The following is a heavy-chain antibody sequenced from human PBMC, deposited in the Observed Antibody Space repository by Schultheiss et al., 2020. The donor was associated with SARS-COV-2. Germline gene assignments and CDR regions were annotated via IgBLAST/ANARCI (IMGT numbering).Heavy chain of an antibody. CDR3: ARDEEHYYYGMDV. CDR1: GYTFTNYG. D-gene: IGHD1-26*01. Sequence: ASVKVSCKGSGYTFTNYGISWVRQAPGQGLEWMGWINTYNGKTNHAQKFQDRVTMTTDTSTSTAYMELRSLRSDDTAVYYCARDEEHYYYGMDVWGQGTTVTVSS. CDR2: INTYNGKT. V-gene: IGHV1-18*01. J-gene: IGHJ6*02.